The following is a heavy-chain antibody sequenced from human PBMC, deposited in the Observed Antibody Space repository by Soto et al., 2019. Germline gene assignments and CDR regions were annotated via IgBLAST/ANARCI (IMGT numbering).Heavy chain of an antibody. D-gene: IGHD3-16*02. J-gene: IGHJ4*02. CDR3: ARDPGDDYVWGSYRYGVEY. V-gene: IGHV3-48*02. Sequence: GGSLRLSCAASGFTFSSYSMNWVRQAPGKGLEWVSYISSSSSTIYYADSVKGRFTISRDNAKNSLYLQMNSLRDEDTAVYYCARDPGDDYVWGSYRYGVEYWGQGTLVTVSS. CDR1: GFTFSSYS. CDR2: ISSSSSTI.